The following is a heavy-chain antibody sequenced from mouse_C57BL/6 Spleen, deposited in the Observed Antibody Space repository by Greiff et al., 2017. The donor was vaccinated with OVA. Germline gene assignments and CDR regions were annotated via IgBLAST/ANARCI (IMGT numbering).Heavy chain of an antibody. CDR2: INPNNGGT. Sequence: VQLQQSGPELVKPGASVKISCKASGYTFTDYYMNWVKQSHGKSLEWIGDINPNNGGTSYNQKFKGKATLTVDKSSSTAYMELRSLTSEDSAVYYCARRDEGFAYWGQGTLVTVSA. CDR3: ARRDEGFAY. V-gene: IGHV1-26*01. J-gene: IGHJ3*01. CDR1: GYTFTDYY.